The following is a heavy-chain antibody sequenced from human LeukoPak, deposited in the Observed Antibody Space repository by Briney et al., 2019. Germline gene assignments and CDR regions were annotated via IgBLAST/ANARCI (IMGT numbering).Heavy chain of an antibody. D-gene: IGHD3-16*02. V-gene: IGHV3-20*04. CDR1: GFTFDDYG. J-gene: IGHJ4*02. CDR2: INWNGGIT. Sequence: GGSLRLSCAASGFTFDDYGMSWVRQAPGKGLEWVSGINWNGGITAYADSVKGRFTISRDNAKNSLYLQMNSLRAEDMAVYYCARDQEGELSLGGFDYWGQGTLVTVSS. CDR3: ARDQEGELSLGGFDY.